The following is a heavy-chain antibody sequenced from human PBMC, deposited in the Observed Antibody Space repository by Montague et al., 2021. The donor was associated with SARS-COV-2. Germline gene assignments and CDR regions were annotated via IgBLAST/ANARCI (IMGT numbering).Heavy chain of an antibody. CDR1: GGSTSSSSYY. D-gene: IGHD3-10*01. V-gene: IGHV4-39*01. Sequence: SETLSLTCTVSGGSTSSSSYYWGWIRQPPGKGLEWIGSIFYGGSTDYXPSLKSRVTISVDTSKNQFSLKLSSVTAADTAVYYCASMVRAQVYYFDYWGQGTLVTVSS. CDR3: ASMVRAQVYYFDY. J-gene: IGHJ4*02. CDR2: IFYGGST.